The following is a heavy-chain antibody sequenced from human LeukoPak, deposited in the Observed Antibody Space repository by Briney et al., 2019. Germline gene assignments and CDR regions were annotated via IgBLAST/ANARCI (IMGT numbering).Heavy chain of an antibody. CDR2: IKSDGTST. V-gene: IGHV3-64*01. Sequence: GGSLRLCCAASGFSLGSYAMHWVRQAPGKGLEYISVIKSDGTSTFYVSSVMGRFTVSRDNSKNTLYLQMGSLRADDMAVYYCARGHCGGDCYSPTDYWGQGTLVTVSS. CDR1: GFSLGSYA. D-gene: IGHD2-21*02. CDR3: ARGHCGGDCYSPTDY. J-gene: IGHJ4*02.